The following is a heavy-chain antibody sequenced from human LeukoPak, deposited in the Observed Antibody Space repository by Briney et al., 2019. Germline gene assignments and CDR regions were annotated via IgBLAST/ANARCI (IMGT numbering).Heavy chain of an antibody. CDR3: VYCSGGSCYSNGPWFGP. D-gene: IGHD2-15*01. CDR1: GFTFDDYG. CDR2: INWNGGST. J-gene: IGHJ5*02. Sequence: GGSLRLSCAASGFTFDDYGMSWVRQAPGKGLEWVSGINWNGGSTGYADSVKGRFTISRDNAKNSLYLQMSSLRADDTALYYCVYCSGGSCYSNGPWFGPWGQGTLVTVSS. V-gene: IGHV3-20*04.